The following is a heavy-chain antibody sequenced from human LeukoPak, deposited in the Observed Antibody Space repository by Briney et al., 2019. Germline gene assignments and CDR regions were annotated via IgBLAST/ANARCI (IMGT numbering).Heavy chain of an antibody. D-gene: IGHD4-23*01. Sequence: GGSLRLSCTASRFTFSRSDMNWVRQAPGKGLEWISYISSTGRTINYADSVKGRFTISRDNAKNSLYLQMNSLRAEDTAVYYCGRDSLATVGDYWGQGTLVTVSS. CDR3: GRDSLATVGDY. CDR1: RFTFSRSD. CDR2: ISSTGRTI. V-gene: IGHV3-48*03. J-gene: IGHJ4*02.